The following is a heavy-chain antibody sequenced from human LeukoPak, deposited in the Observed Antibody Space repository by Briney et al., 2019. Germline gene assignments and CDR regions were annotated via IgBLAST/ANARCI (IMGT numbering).Heavy chain of an antibody. CDR1: GGSITTTPSY. J-gene: IGHJ4*02. V-gene: IGHV4-39*01. Sequence: SETLSLTCTVSGGSITTTPSYWGWIRQPPGKGLEWIGSIYYGGTTFYHPSLKSRVTISVDASKNQFSLNLSSVTATDTAVYYCARFRYSSGWFDYWGQGMLVTVSS. CDR2: IYYGGTT. CDR3: ARFRYSSGWFDY. D-gene: IGHD6-19*01.